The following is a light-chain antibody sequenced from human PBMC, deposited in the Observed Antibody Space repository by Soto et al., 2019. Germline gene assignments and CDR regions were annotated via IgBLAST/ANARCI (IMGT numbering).Light chain of an antibody. CDR3: QSYDTSLSGSGV. Sequence: QTVLTQPPSVSGAPGQRVTISCTGSSSNIGAGFDVHWYQQLPGTAPKLLIYGSSNRPSGVPDRFSASKSATSASLAITGLQTEDEGDYYCQSYDTSLSGSGVFGSGTKVTVL. CDR2: GSS. V-gene: IGLV1-40*01. CDR1: SSNIGAGFD. J-gene: IGLJ1*01.